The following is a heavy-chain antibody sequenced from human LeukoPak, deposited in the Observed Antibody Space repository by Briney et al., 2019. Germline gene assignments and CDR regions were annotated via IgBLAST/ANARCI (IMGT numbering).Heavy chain of an antibody. CDR1: GGSISSYW. J-gene: IGHJ4*02. CDR3: ARDSADILTGFFEQ. D-gene: IGHD3-9*01. V-gene: IGHV4-4*07. CDR2: IYSSGSS. Sequence: PSETLSLTCTVSGGSISSYWWSWIRQPAGKRLEWIGRIYSSGSSNYNFALESRVTISVDKLKNQFSLKLSCVTAADTAVYYCARDSADILTGFFEQWGQGTLVTVSS.